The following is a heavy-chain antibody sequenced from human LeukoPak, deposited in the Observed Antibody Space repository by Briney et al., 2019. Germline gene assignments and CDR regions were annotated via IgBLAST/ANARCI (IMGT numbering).Heavy chain of an antibody. V-gene: IGHV3-30*03. CDR3: ARIDSRRTFDI. D-gene: IGHD1-14*01. CDR1: GFTFSSYG. CDR2: ISYDGSNK. Sequence: GRSLRLSCAASGFTFSSYGMHWVRQAPGKGLEWVAVISYDGSNKYYADSVKGRFTISRDNSKNTLYLQMNNLRFEGTAVYYCARIDSRRTFDIWGQGTMVTVSS. J-gene: IGHJ3*02.